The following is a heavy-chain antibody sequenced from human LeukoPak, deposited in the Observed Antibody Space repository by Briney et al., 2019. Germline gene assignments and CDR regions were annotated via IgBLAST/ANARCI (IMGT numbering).Heavy chain of an antibody. CDR3: ATINYYGSGSYLYYYYYVDV. J-gene: IGHJ6*03. CDR2: FDPEDGDT. CDR1: GYTLTKLS. Sequence: ASVRVSCKVSGYTLTKLSMHWVRQAPGKGLEWMGGFDPEDGDTIYAQKFQGRVTMTEDTSTDTAYMELSSLRSEDTAVYYCATINYYGSGSYLYYYYYVDVWGKGTTVTVSS. V-gene: IGHV1-24*01. D-gene: IGHD3-10*01.